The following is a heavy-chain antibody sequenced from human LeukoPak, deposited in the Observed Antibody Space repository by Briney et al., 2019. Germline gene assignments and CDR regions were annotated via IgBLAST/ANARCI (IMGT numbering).Heavy chain of an antibody. V-gene: IGHV3-21*04. CDR3: AKSGYNRFDY. Sequence: GGSLRLSCAASGFTFSSYSMNWVRQAPGKGLEWVSSISSSSSYIYYADSVKGRFTISRDNAKNSLYLQMNSLIAEDTAVYYCAKSGYNRFDYWGQGTRVTVSS. J-gene: IGHJ4*02. D-gene: IGHD5-24*01. CDR1: GFTFSSYS. CDR2: ISSSSSYI.